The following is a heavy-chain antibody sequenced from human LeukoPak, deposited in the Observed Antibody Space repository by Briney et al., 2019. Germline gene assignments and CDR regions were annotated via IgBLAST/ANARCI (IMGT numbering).Heavy chain of an antibody. CDR3: ARDYGIL. V-gene: IGHV4-61*01. CDR2: IYYSGST. J-gene: IGHJ4*02. D-gene: IGHD3-16*01. CDR1: GYSISTGYY. Sequence: SETLSLTCTVSGYSISTGYYWDWIRQPPGKGLEWIGYIYYSGSTDYNPSLKSRVTISVDTSKNQFSLKLSSVTAADTAVYYCARDYGILWGQGTLVTVSS.